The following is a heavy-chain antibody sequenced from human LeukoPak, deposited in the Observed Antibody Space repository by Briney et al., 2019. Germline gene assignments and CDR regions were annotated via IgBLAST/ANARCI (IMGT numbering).Heavy chain of an antibody. CDR2: IYYSGTT. Sequence: PSETLSLTCTVSGGSISSYYWSWLRQPPGKGLDCIGYIYYSGTTNYNPSLKSRVTISLDTSKNQFSLKLTSVTAADTAVYYCARGSLLRYFDWLSGSDFDYWGQGTLVTVSS. CDR1: GGSISSYY. D-gene: IGHD3-9*01. J-gene: IGHJ4*02. CDR3: ARGSLLRYFDWLSGSDFDY. V-gene: IGHV4-59*01.